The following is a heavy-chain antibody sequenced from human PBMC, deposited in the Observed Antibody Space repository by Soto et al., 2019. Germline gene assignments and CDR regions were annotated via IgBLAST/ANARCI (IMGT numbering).Heavy chain of an antibody. Sequence: GGPLRLSCPASLFTVSSYSMNWVRQAPGKGLEWVSSISSSSIYIYYADSVKGRFTISRDNAKNSLYLQMNSLRAEDTAVYYCARERSARGTLYYYYYYGMDVWGQGTTVTVSS. D-gene: IGHD6-6*01. V-gene: IGHV3-21*01. J-gene: IGHJ6*02. CDR2: ISSSSIYI. CDR1: LFTVSSYS. CDR3: ARERSARGTLYYYYYYGMDV.